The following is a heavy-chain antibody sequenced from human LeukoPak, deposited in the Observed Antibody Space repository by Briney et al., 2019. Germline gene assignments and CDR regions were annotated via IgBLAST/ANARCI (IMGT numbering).Heavy chain of an antibody. CDR3: TRYDGGFCAY. Sequence: PSETLSLTCAVYGGSFSGYYWSWIRQPPGKGLEWIGEINHSGSTNYNPSLKSRVTISGDTSKNQFSLKLSSVTAADTAVYYCTRYDGGFCAYWGQGTLVTVSS. J-gene: IGHJ4*02. CDR2: INHSGST. CDR1: GGSFSGYY. D-gene: IGHD1-1*01. V-gene: IGHV4-34*01.